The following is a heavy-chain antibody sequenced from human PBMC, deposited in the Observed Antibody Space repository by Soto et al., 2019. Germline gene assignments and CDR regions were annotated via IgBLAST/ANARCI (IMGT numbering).Heavy chain of an antibody. CDR1: GYTFTSYG. V-gene: IGHV1-18*01. Sequence: ASVKVSCKASGYTFTSYGISWVRQAPGQGLEWMGWISAYNGNTNYAQKLQGRVTMTTDTSKNQFSLKLSSVTAADTAVYYCASNLAAAGTSVYYYGMDVWGQGTTVTVSS. D-gene: IGHD6-13*01. CDR2: ISAYNGNT. CDR3: ASNLAAAGTSVYYYGMDV. J-gene: IGHJ6*02.